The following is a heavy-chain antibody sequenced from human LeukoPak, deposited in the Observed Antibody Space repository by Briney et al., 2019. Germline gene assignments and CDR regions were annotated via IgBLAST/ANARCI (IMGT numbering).Heavy chain of an antibody. J-gene: IGHJ6*03. CDR2: INPNSGGT. V-gene: IGHV1-2*02. Sequence: GASVKVSCNASGYTFTGYYMHWVRQAPGQGLEWMGWINPNSGGTNYAQKFQGRVTMTRDTSISTAYMELSRLRSDDTAVYYCARATVTTSFSYYYYYMDVWGKGTTVTVSS. CDR1: GYTFTGYY. CDR3: ARATVTTSFSYYYYYMDV. D-gene: IGHD4-11*01.